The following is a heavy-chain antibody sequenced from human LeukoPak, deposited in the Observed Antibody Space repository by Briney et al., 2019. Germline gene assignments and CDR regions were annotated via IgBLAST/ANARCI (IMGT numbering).Heavy chain of an antibody. CDR3: AKDYYDSSGYLPYFDY. CDR2: ISWNSGSI. CDR1: GFTFDDYA. D-gene: IGHD3-22*01. Sequence: PGGSLRLPCAASGFTFDDYAMHWVRQAPGKGLEWVSGISWNSGSIGYADSVKGRFTISRDNAKNSLYLQMNSLRAEDTALYYCAKDYYDSSGYLPYFDYWGQGTLVTVSS. J-gene: IGHJ4*02. V-gene: IGHV3-9*01.